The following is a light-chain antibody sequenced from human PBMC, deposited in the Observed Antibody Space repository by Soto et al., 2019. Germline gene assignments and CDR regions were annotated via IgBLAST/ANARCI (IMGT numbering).Light chain of an antibody. CDR3: QQYGSLSWT. J-gene: IGKJ1*01. CDR1: KSVSSSY. CDR2: GAS. Sequence: EIVLTQSPGTLSLSPGERATLSCRASKSVSSSYLAWYQQKPGQAPRLLIYGASSRATGIPDRFSGSGSGTDFTLTISRLEPEDFAVYYCQQYGSLSWTFGQGTKVEIK. V-gene: IGKV3-20*01.